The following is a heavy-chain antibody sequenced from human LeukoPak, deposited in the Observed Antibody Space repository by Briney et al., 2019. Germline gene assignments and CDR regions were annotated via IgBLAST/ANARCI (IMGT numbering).Heavy chain of an antibody. CDR2: INPNSGAT. CDR1: GYTFTGHY. CDR3: ASGGYKLDY. V-gene: IGHV1-2*02. Sequence: ASVKASCKASGYTFTGHYMYWVRQAPGQGLEWMGWINPNSGATNYAQKFQGRVTMTRDTSISTAYMDLSRLISDDTAVYYCASGGYKLDYWGQGTLVTVSS. D-gene: IGHD5-18*01. J-gene: IGHJ4*02.